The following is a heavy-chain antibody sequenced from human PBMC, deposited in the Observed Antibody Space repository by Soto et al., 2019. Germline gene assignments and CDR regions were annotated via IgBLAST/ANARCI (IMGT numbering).Heavy chain of an antibody. V-gene: IGHV2-5*02. D-gene: IGHD6-13*01. CDR1: GFSLSTSRGG. Sequence: QITLKESGPTLVKPTQTLTLTCTFSGFSLSTSRGGVGWIRQPPGKALEWLALIYWDDDKRYSPSLKSRLTITKDTFKNQVVLTMTNTDPVDTATYYCVHTSGAGNSACFDYWGQGTLVTVSS. J-gene: IGHJ4*02. CDR2: IYWDDDK. CDR3: VHTSGAGNSACFDY.